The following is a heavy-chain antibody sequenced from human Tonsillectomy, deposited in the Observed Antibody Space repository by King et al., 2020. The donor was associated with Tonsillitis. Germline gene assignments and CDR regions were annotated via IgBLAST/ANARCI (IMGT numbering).Heavy chain of an antibody. V-gene: IGHV5-51*01. J-gene: IGHJ4*02. CDR2: IYPGDSDT. Sequence: QLVQSGAEVKKPGESLRIPCKASGYSFANYWIGWVRQIPGTGLEWMWIIYPGDSDTRYSPSFQGQVTISADKSISTAYLQWSSLKASDTAIYYCARLDRTQQWLGDYWGQGTLVTVSS. CDR3: ARLDRTQQWLGDY. D-gene: IGHD6-19*01. CDR1: GYSFANYW.